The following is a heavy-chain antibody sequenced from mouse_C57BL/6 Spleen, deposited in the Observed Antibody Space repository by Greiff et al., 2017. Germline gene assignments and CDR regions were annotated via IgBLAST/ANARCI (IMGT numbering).Heavy chain of an antibody. CDR3: ARGGTTVVAYYYAMDY. CDR2: IDPSDSET. V-gene: IGHV1-52*01. D-gene: IGHD1-1*01. Sequence: VQLQQPGAELVRPGSSVKLSCKASGYTFTSYWMHWVKQRPIQGLEWIGNIDPSDSETHYNQKFKDKATLTVDKSSSTAYMQLSSLTSEDSAVYYCARGGTTVVAYYYAMDYRGQGTSVTVSS. CDR1: GYTFTSYW. J-gene: IGHJ4*01.